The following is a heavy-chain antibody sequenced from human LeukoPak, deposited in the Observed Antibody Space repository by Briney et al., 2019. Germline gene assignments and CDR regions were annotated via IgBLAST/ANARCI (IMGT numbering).Heavy chain of an antibody. V-gene: IGHV3-53*01. J-gene: IGHJ3*01. CDR2: IDPGGST. Sequence: GGSLRLSCAASGFTANNNYMTWVRQAPGKGLECVSVIDPGGSTYYTDSVKGRFTFSRDTSKNTLYLQMNSLRAEDTAVYYCARGAGMSWGQGTMVTVSS. CDR3: ARGAGMS. CDR1: GFTANNNY.